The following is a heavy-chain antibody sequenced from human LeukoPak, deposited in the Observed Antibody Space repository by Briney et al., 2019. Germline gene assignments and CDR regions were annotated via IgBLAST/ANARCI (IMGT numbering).Heavy chain of an antibody. Sequence: GGSLRLSCAASGFTFSSYSMKWVRQAPGKGLEWVSSISNSSNYIYYADAVKGRFTTPRDNHKNSLYLQMNSRRADDTAVYYRARARQSYYYMDVWGKRTTVTVSS. CDR2: ISNSSNYI. CDR3: ARARQSYYYMDV. V-gene: IGHV3-21*01. J-gene: IGHJ6*03. CDR1: GFTFSSYS.